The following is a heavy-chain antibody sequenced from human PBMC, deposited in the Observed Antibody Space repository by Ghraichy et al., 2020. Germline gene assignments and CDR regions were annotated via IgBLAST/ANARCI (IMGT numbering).Heavy chain of an antibody. CDR1: GGSISSSSYY. V-gene: IGHV4-39*01. CDR2: IYYSGST. CDR3: ARHGTRTAMVDY. Sequence: SETLSLTCTVSGGSISSSSYYWGWIRQPPGKGLEWIGSIYYSGSTYYNPSLKSRVTISVDTSKNQFSLKLSSVTAADTAVYYCARHGTRTAMVDYWGQGTLVTVSS. D-gene: IGHD5-18*01. J-gene: IGHJ4*02.